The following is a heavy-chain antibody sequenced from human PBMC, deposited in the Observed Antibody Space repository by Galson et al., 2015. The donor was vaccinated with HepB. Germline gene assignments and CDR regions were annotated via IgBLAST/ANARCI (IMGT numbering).Heavy chain of an antibody. Sequence: SLRLSCAAYGFTFSSYWMHWVRQAPGKGLVWVSRINGDGSSTRYADSVKGRFSISRDSAKNTLYLQMDSLRAEDTAVYYCARDPFIVVAGTDAFDIWGQGTMVTVSS. D-gene: IGHD2-15*01. CDR3: ARDPFIVVAGTDAFDI. CDR2: INGDGSST. CDR1: GFTFSSYW. J-gene: IGHJ3*02. V-gene: IGHV3-74*01.